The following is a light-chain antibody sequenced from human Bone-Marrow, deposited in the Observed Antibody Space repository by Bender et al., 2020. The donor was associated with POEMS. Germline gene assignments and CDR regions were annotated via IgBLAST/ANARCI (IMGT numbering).Light chain of an antibody. CDR3: CSYAGADSLI. Sequence: QSALTQPRSVSGSPGQSVTISCTGSSSDVGVYNYVSWYQQHPGKAPKLMIFDVSERPSGVPDRFTGSKSGNTASLTISGLQAEDEANYYCCSYAGADSLIFGGGTKVTVL. J-gene: IGLJ2*01. CDR2: DVS. CDR1: SSDVGVYNY. V-gene: IGLV2-11*01.